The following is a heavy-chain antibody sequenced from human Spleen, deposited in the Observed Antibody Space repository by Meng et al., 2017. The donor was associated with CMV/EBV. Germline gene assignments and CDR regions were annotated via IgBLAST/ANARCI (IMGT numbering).Heavy chain of an antibody. CDR2: INHSGST. Sequence: QVQLQQWGAGLLKPSETLSLTCAVYGGSFSGYNWRWIRQPPGKGLEWIGEINHSGSTNYNPSLKSRVTVSVDTSKNQLSLKVSSVIAADTAVYYCARGGLITMIAYWGQGTLVTVSS. D-gene: IGHD3-22*01. CDR3: ARGGLITMIAY. CDR1: GGSFSGYN. J-gene: IGHJ4*02. V-gene: IGHV4-34*01.